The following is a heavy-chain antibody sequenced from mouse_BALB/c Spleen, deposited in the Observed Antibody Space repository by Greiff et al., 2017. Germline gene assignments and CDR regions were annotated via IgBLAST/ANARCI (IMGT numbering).Heavy chain of an antibody. Sequence: QVQLQQPGAELVKPGASVKLSCKASGYTFTSYWMHWVKQRPGQGLEWIGEINPSNGRTNYNEKFKSKATLTGDKSSSTAYMQLSSLTSEDSAVYDCARGPSYYGNLDYWGQGTTLTVSS. CDR1: GYTFTSYW. D-gene: IGHD1-1*02. CDR3: ARGPSYYGNLDY. V-gene: IGHV1S81*02. J-gene: IGHJ2*01. CDR2: INPSNGRT.